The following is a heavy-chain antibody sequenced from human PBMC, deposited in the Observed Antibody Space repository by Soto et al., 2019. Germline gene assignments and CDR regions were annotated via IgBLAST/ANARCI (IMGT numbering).Heavy chain of an antibody. D-gene: IGHD3-22*01. CDR3: ARLPYYYDSSGYYYGGHD. CDR2: IDPSDSYT. V-gene: IGHV5-10-1*01. J-gene: IGHJ4*02. CDR1: GYSFTSYW. Sequence: GESLKISCKGSGYSFTSYWISWVRQMPGKGLEWMGRIDPSDSYTNYSPSFQGHVTISADKSISTAYLQWSSLKASDTAMYYYARLPYYYDSSGYYYGGHDWGQGTLVTVSS.